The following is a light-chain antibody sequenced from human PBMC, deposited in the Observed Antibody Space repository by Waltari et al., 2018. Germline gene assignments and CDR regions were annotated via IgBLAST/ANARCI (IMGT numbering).Light chain of an antibody. CDR3: CSYAGSSTVV. CDR2: AVS. V-gene: IGLV2-23*02. Sequence: QSALTQPASVSGSPGQSITIPCTGTSSEVGSYNLVSWYQQHPGKAPKRMIYAVSKRPSGVSNRFSGSKSGNTASLTISGLQAEYEADYYCCSYAGSSTVVFGGGTKLTVL. CDR1: SSEVGSYNL. J-gene: IGLJ2*01.